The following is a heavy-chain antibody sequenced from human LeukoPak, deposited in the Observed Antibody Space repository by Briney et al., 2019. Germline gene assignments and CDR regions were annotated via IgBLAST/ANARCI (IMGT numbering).Heavy chain of an antibody. CDR3: ARGTAGYHSSYFDY. D-gene: IGHD3-16*02. V-gene: IGHV3-74*01. J-gene: IGHJ4*02. Sequence: GGSLRLSCAASGFTFGSPWMHWVRQAPGKGLVWVSRINSDGSATAYADSVKGRFTISRDNAENTLYLQMNSLRAEDTAVYYCARGTAGYHSSYFDYWGQGTLVTVSS. CDR2: INSDGSAT. CDR1: GFTFGSPW.